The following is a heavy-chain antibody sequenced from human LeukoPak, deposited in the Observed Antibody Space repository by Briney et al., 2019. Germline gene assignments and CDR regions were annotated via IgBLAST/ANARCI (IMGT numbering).Heavy chain of an antibody. J-gene: IGHJ6*03. Sequence: GASVKVSCKASGYTFTCYDINWVRQATGQGLERMGWMNPNSGNTGYAQKFQGRVTMTRNTSISTAYMELSSLRSEDTAVYYCARGKLELQSYYYYYMDVWGKGTTVTVSS. CDR3: ARGKLELQSYYYYYMDV. CDR2: MNPNSGNT. D-gene: IGHD1-7*01. V-gene: IGHV1-8*01. CDR1: GYTFTCYD.